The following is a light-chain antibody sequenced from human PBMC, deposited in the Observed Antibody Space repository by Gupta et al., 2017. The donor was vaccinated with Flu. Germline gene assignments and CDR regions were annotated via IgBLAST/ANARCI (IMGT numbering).Light chain of an antibody. V-gene: IGLV2-8*01. CDR1: SRAVGGYNS. Sequence: SSLTLPPSASGSTLQSASFSCTGTSRAVGGYNSVSWYQQHPGEAPQLMIYDVAERPSGVAVRVSGCKSGTTASLTVSGLQAEDEADYDCSSSGGSNNLLFGGGTKLTVL. CDR2: DVA. J-gene: IGLJ2*01. CDR3: SSSGGSNNLL.